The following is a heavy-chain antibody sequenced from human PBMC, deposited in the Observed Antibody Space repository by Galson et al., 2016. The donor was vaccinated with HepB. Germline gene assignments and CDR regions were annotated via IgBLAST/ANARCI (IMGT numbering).Heavy chain of an antibody. V-gene: IGHV3-20*04. Sequence: SLRLSCAASGFAFGSYSMNWVRQAPGKGLEWVSGIHWNGESESYGDSVGGRFTISRDNSRNSVSLQLNSLRAEDTALYYCARVAGGGQRGAIDIWGQGTMVIVSS. J-gene: IGHJ3*02. CDR2: IHWNGESE. CDR1: GFAFGSYS. D-gene: IGHD6-19*01. CDR3: ARVAGGGQRGAIDI.